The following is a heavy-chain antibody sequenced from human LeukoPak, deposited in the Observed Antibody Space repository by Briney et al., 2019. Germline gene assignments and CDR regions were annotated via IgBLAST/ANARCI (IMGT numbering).Heavy chain of an antibody. D-gene: IGHD6-13*01. CDR3: ARVYRPEYGQQTDY. V-gene: IGHV3-21*01. Sequence: GGSLRLSCATSGFTFSSYSMNWVRQAPGKGLEWVSSISSSSSYIYYADSVKGRFTISRDNAKNSLYLQMNSLRAEDTAVYYCARVYRPEYGQQTDYWGQGTLVTVSS. CDR2: ISSSSSYI. J-gene: IGHJ4*02. CDR1: GFTFSSYS.